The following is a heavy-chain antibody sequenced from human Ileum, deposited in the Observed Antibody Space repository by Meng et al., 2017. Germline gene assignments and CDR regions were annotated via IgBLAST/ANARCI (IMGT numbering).Heavy chain of an antibody. Sequence: QLQRQEPGRGLVKPAVTLTFTCAGACGSISATNWWYRVRQPPGKGLEWLGDIHYTAGTNYNPSLKSLVIMSEDKAKNQFSLILSAVTAADTADYYCASDPYSGGPCDYWGQGTLVTVSS. CDR2: IHYTAGT. CDR3: ASDPYSGGPCDY. V-gene: IGHV4-4*02. D-gene: IGHD1-26*01. J-gene: IGHJ4*02. CDR1: CGSISATNW.